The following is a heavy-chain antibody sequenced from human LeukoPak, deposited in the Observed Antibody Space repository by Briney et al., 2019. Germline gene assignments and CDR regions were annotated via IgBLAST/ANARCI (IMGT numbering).Heavy chain of an antibody. V-gene: IGHV1-24*01. CDR3: ATPRYCSGGSCYGFDY. J-gene: IGHJ4*02. D-gene: IGHD2-15*01. Sequence: GASVKVSCKVSGYTLTELSMHWVRQAPGKGLEWMGGFDPEDGETIYAQKFQGRVTMTEDTSTDTAYMELSSLRSEDTAVYYCATPRYCSGGSCYGFDYWGQGTLVTVSS. CDR1: GYTLTELS. CDR2: FDPEDGET.